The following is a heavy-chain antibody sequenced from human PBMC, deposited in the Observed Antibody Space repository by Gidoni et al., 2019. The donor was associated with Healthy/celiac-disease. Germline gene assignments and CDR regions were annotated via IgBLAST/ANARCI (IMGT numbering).Heavy chain of an antibody. Sequence: EMQLVESGGGLVKPGGSLRLSCVASGFTFRSYSMNWVRQAPGKGLEWVSSISSSSSYIYYADSVKGRLTIFRDNAKNSLYLQMNSLRAEDTAVYYCARDVVVAATPRYFHHWGQGTLVTVSS. V-gene: IGHV3-21*01. CDR3: ARDVVVAATPRYFHH. D-gene: IGHD2-15*01. CDR1: GFTFRSYS. J-gene: IGHJ1*01. CDR2: ISSSSSYI.